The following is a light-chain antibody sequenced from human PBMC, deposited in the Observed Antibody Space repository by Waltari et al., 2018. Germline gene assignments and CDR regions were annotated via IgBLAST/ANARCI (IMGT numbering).Light chain of an antibody. Sequence: DIVMTQSPESLAVSLGERATINCKSRESVLYSRNNKDHLAWYQQKPGQRPKLLIYWASTRESGVPDRFSGSGSETEFTLTINSLQAEDVAVYYCQQYYNTPLTFGGGTKVEIK. V-gene: IGKV4-1*01. CDR2: WAS. J-gene: IGKJ4*01. CDR1: ESVLYSRNNKDH. CDR3: QQYYNTPLT.